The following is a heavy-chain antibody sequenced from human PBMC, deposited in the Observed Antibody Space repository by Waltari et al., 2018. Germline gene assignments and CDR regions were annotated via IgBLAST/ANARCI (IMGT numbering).Heavy chain of an antibody. Sequence: QVQLQQWGAGLLKPSETLSLTCAVYGGSFSGYYWSWIRQPPGKGLEWIGESNHSGSTNYNPSLKSLVTISVDTSKNQFSLKLSSVTAADTAVYYCAIPYGDYGSGAFDIWGQGTMVTVSS. CDR2: SNHSGST. V-gene: IGHV4-34*01. J-gene: IGHJ3*02. CDR1: GGSFSGYY. D-gene: IGHD4-17*01. CDR3: AIPYGDYGSGAFDI.